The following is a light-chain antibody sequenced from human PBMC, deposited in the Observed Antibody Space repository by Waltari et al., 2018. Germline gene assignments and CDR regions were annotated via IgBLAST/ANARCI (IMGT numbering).Light chain of an antibody. CDR2: DVS. V-gene: IGLV2-14*03. CDR1: TRDVGGYNY. J-gene: IGLJ2*01. CDR3: SSYTSSSTLV. Sequence: QSALTQPASGSGSPGQSITIPCTGTTRDVGGYNYVSRYQQHPGKAPKLMIYDVSNRPSGVSNRFSGSKSGNTASLTISGLQAEDEADYYCSSYTSSSTLVFGGGTKLTVL.